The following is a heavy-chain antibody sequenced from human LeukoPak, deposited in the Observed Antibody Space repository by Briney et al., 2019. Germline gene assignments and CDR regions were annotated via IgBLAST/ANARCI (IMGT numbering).Heavy chain of an antibody. CDR3: AKGAVDIVATTMYYFDY. CDR1: GGSISSYY. J-gene: IGHJ4*02. D-gene: IGHD5-12*01. V-gene: IGHV4-59*01. CDR2: TYYSVST. Sequence: PSETLSLTCTVSGGSISSYYWSWIRQPPGKGLEWIGYTYYSVSTNYNPSLKSRVTISVDTSKNQFSLKLSSVTAADTAVYYCAKGAVDIVATTMYYFDYWGQGTLVTVSS.